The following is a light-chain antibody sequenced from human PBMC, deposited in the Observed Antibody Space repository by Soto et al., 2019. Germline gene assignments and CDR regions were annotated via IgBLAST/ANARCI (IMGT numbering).Light chain of an antibody. J-gene: IGKJ1*01. Sequence: EVVMTQSPAHLSVSPGVGATLSCRSSQSVSSSVAWYQQKPGQAPRLLIYDSSSRATGVPARFSGSGSGTEFSLAISSLQSEEFAVYYCQQYYNWPPTWTLGQGTKVDI. V-gene: IGKV3-15*01. CDR2: DSS. CDR1: QSVSSS. CDR3: QQYYNWPPTWT.